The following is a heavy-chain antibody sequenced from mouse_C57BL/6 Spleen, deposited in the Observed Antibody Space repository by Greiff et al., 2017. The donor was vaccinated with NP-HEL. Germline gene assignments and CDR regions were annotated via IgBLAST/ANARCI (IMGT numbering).Heavy chain of an antibody. V-gene: IGHV5-17*01. CDR2: ISSGSSTI. Sequence: EVKVVESGGGLVKPGGSLKLSCAASGFTFSDYGMHWVRQAPERGLEWVAYISSGSSTIYYADTVKGRFTISRDNAKNTLFLQMTSLRSEDTAMYYCARRIYYYGSSWGYFDYWGQGTTLTVSS. CDR3: ARRIYYYGSSWGYFDY. CDR1: GFTFSDYG. D-gene: IGHD1-1*01. J-gene: IGHJ2*01.